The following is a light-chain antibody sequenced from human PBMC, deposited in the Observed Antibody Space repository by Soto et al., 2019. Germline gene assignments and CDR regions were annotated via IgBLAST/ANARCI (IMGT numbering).Light chain of an antibody. CDR3: QQYNNWPPVT. V-gene: IGKV3-15*01. CDR2: GAS. CDR1: QSVSGN. J-gene: IGKJ4*01. Sequence: EIVMTQSPATLSVSPGERATLSCRASQSVSGNLAWYPQKPGQAPRLLIYGASTRATGIPARFSGSGSGTEFTLTISSLQSEDCAVYYCQQYNNWPPVTFGGGTKVEIK.